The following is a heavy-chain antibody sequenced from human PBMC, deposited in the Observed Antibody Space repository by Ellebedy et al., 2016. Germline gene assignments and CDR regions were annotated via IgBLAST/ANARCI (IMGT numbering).Heavy chain of an antibody. Sequence: ASVKVSXKASGYTFTSYGISWVRQAPGQGLEWMGWISAYNGNTDYAQKVQDRVTMTTDTSTSTAYMELTSLRPDDAAVYYCARGQQDLYNYFYMDVWGKGTTVTVSS. D-gene: IGHD1/OR15-1a*01. CDR1: GYTFTSYG. V-gene: IGHV1-18*01. J-gene: IGHJ6*03. CDR2: ISAYNGNT. CDR3: ARGQQDLYNYFYMDV.